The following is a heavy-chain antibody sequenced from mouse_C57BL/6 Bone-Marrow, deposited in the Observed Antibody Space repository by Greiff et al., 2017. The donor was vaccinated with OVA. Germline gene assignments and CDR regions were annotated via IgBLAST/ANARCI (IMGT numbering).Heavy chain of an antibody. D-gene: IGHD4-1*01. CDR2: ISSGSSTI. J-gene: IGHJ4*01. CDR3: ARGWDGAMDY. Sequence: EVKVVESGGGLVKPGGSLKLSCAASGFTFSDYGMHWVRQAPEKGLEWVAYISSGSSTIYYADTVKGRFTISRDNAKNTLFLQMTSLRSEDTAMYYCARGWDGAMDYWGQGTSVTVSS. V-gene: IGHV5-17*01. CDR1: GFTFSDYG.